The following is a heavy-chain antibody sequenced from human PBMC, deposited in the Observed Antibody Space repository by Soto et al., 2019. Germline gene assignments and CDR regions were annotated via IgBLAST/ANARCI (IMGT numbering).Heavy chain of an antibody. D-gene: IGHD3-16*02. CDR3: ARQLSLGELSWKDGMDV. CDR1: GCTFSSYA. J-gene: IGHJ6*02. V-gene: IGHV1-69*13. Sequence: SVKVSCKASGCTFSSYAIGLVRQAPGQGLECMGGIIPIFGTANYAQKFQGRVTITADESTSTAYMELSSLRSEDTAVYYCARQLSLGELSWKDGMDVWGQGTTVTVSS. CDR2: IIPIFGTA.